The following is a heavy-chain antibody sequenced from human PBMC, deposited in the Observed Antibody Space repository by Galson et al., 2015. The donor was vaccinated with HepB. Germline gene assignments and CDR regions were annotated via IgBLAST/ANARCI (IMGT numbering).Heavy chain of an antibody. J-gene: IGHJ5*02. Sequence: SLRLSCAASGFTFGDYAMGWFRQAPGKGLEWVGFIRSKAYGGTTEYAASVKGRFTISRDDSKSIAYMQMNRLKTEDTSVYYCTRGRHPPQGPGLNWFDPWGQGTLVTVPS. CDR3: TRGRHPPQGPGLNWFDP. D-gene: IGHD3-10*01. CDR2: IRSKAYGGTT. CDR1: GFTFGDYA. V-gene: IGHV3-49*03.